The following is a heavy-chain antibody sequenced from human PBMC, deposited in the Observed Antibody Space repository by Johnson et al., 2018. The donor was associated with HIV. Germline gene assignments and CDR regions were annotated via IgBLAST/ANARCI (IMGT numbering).Heavy chain of an antibody. CDR1: GFTFSSYA. Sequence: QVQLVESGGGLVQPGGSLRLSCAASGFTFSSYAMHWVRQAPGKGLEWVAVISYDGSNKYYADSVKGRFTISRDNAKNSLYLQMNSLRVEDTAVYYCARDDTEADGAFDIWGQGTMVTVSS. CDR3: ARDDTEADGAFDI. CDR2: ISYDGSNK. V-gene: IGHV3-30*04. D-gene: IGHD2-2*02. J-gene: IGHJ3*02.